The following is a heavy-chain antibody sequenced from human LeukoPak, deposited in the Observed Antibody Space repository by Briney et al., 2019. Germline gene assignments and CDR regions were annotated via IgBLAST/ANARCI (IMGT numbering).Heavy chain of an antibody. CDR3: ARKAGYSSGWYVTQYYFDY. CDR2: INHSGST. D-gene: IGHD6-19*01. CDR1: GGSFSGYY. J-gene: IGHJ4*02. Sequence: KTSETLSLTCAVYGGSFSGYYWSWIRQPPGKGLEWIGEINHSGSTNYNPSLKSRVTISVDTSKNQFSLKLSSVTAADTAVYYCARKAGYSSGWYVTQYYFDYWGQGTLVTVSS. V-gene: IGHV4-34*01.